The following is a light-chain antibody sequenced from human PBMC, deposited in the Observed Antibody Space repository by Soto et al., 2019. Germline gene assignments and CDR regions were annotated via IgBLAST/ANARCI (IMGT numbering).Light chain of an antibody. CDR2: GAS. V-gene: IGKV3-20*01. Sequence: EIVLTQSPATVSLSAGERATLSCRASQSVRSSYLAWYQQNTDQAPRLLIHGASSTATGIPDRFSGSGSGTDFTLTISRMEPEEFAVYYCQQYGSSPPLYTFGQGTRLEIK. J-gene: IGKJ5*01. CDR3: QQYGSSPPLYT. CDR1: QSVRSSY.